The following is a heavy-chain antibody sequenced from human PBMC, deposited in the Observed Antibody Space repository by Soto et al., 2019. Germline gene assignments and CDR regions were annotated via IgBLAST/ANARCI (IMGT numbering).Heavy chain of an antibody. CDR2: ISASGGST. CDR1: GFAFSSYT. V-gene: IGHV3-23*01. D-gene: IGHD6-19*01. CDR3: AKDRGGFARGWEYYDF. Sequence: GGSLRLSCAASGFAFSSYTMSWVRQTPGKGLEWVSSISASGGSTYYGDSLKGRFTISRDNSKNTLNLHIKSLGVEDSAIYYCAKDRGGFARGWEYYDFWGQGTQVTVSS. J-gene: IGHJ4*02.